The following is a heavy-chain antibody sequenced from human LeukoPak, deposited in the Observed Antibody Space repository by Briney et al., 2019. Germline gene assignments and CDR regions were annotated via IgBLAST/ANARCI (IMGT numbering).Heavy chain of an antibody. Sequence: ASVKVSCKASGYTFTSYAMHWVRQAPGQRLEWMGWINAGNGNTKYSQKFQGRVTITRDTSASTAYMELSSLRSEDTAVYYCAREQRERLHPLGYYGMDVWGQGTTVPVPS. J-gene: IGHJ6*02. CDR3: AREQRERLHPLGYYGMDV. D-gene: IGHD1-1*01. V-gene: IGHV1-3*01. CDR1: GYTFTSYA. CDR2: INAGNGNT.